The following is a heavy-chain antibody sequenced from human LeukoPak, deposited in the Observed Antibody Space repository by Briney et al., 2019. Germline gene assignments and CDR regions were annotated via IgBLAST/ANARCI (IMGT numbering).Heavy chain of an antibody. CDR2: ISSSGSTI. Sequence: GGSLRLSCAASGFTFSSYEVNWVRQAPGKGLEWVSYISSSGSTIYYADSVKGRFTISRDNAKNSLYLQMNSLRAEDTAVYYCARDCSSTSCYPDLSAFDIWGQGTMVTVSS. D-gene: IGHD2-2*01. CDR1: GFTFSSYE. CDR3: ARDCSSTSCYPDLSAFDI. J-gene: IGHJ3*02. V-gene: IGHV3-48*03.